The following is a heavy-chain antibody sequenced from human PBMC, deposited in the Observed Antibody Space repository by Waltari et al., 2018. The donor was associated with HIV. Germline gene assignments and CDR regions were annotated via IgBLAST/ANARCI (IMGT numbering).Heavy chain of an antibody. CDR1: VESFTDYS. J-gene: IGHJ5*02. CDR2: INQKGDT. Sequence: QVHLQQWGAGLVKPPETLSLTCAVYVESFTDYSWNWIRQTPGKELEWIGDINQKGDTNYNPSLKSRVIMSLSRCKREISLSWSSLTAAHTAVYFCAGGTRVLSINKRAILKTAFRLDPWGQGTPVVVSS. V-gene: IGHV4-34*01. D-gene: IGHD2-21*02. CDR3: AGGTRVLSINKRAILKTAFRLDP.